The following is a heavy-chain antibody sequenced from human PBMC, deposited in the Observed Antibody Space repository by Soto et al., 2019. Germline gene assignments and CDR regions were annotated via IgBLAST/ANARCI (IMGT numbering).Heavy chain of an antibody. CDR3: ARGELWWDS. V-gene: IGHV4-31*03. Sequence: QVQLQESGPGLVKPSQTLSLTCSVSSGSISNGDYYWSWIRQHPGKGLEWIGYIYHSGSTFYNPSLKNRVTISVDTSKNQFSLELNSVTAADTAVYFCARGELWWDSWGLGILVTVSS. D-gene: IGHD2-21*01. J-gene: IGHJ4*02. CDR1: SGSISNGDYY. CDR2: IYHSGST.